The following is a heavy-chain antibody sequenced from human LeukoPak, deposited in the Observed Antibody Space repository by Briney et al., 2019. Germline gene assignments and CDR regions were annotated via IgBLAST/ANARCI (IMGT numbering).Heavy chain of an antibody. CDR2: IWSDGSDK. V-gene: IGHV3-33*06. CDR3: AKDAQRGFDYSNSLQN. D-gene: IGHD4-11*01. CDR1: GFTFSHYG. Sequence: GGSLRLSCAASGFTFSHYGMHWVRQTPGAGLECVSAIWSDGSDKYYAKSVRGRFTISRDNSKNSLFLQMNSLRAEDTAVYYCAKDAQRGFDYSNSLQNWGQGILVTVSS. J-gene: IGHJ1*01.